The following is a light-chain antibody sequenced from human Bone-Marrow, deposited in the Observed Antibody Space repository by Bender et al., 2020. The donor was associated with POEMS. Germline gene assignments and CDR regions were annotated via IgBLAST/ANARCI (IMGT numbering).Light chain of an antibody. Sequence: QSALTQPASVSGSPGQSITISCTGTSSDVGNYNLVSWFQHHPGKAPKLMIYDVSNRPSGVSNRFSGSKSGNTASLTISGLQADDEADYYCSSYTTSSTWVFGGGTKLTVL. CDR1: SSDVGNYNL. J-gene: IGLJ3*02. CDR2: DVS. CDR3: SSYTTSSTWV. V-gene: IGLV2-14*02.